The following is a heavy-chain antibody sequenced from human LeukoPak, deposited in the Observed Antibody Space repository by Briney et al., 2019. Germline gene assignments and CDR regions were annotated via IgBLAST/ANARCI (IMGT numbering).Heavy chain of an antibody. CDR3: ARGQKTYGSGSYPDSSEYYFDY. V-gene: IGHV4-39*07. Sequence: SETLSLTCTVSGGSISSSSYYWGWIRQPPGKGLEWIGSIYYSGSTYYNPSLKSRVTISVDTSKNQFSLKLSSVTAADTAVYYCARGQKTYGSGSYPDSSEYYFDYWGQGTLVTVSS. D-gene: IGHD3-10*01. CDR2: IYYSGST. J-gene: IGHJ4*02. CDR1: GGSISSSSYY.